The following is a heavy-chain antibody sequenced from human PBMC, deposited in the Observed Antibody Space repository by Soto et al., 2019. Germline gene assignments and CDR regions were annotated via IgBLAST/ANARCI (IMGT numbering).Heavy chain of an antibody. CDR1: GVTFNRQD. D-gene: IGHD1-26*01. Sequence: SVKVSCKASGVTFNRQDMRWVRQAPGQGLEWMGGIIPMFGTPHYAEKFQDRVTITADESTGTAYLELSSLTSEDTAVYYCATSEGRDGNSFDYWGPGTLVTVSS. J-gene: IGHJ4*02. V-gene: IGHV1-69*13. CDR3: ATSEGRDGNSFDY. CDR2: IIPMFGTP.